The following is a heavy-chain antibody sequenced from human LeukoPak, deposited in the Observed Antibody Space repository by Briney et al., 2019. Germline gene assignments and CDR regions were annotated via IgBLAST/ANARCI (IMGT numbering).Heavy chain of an antibody. Sequence: ASVKVSCKASGYTFTGYYIFWVRQAPGQGLEWMGWINPNSGGTNYAQKFQGRVTMTRDTSISTAYMELSRLRSDDTAVYYCARDLGVGYGYFDYWGQGTLVTVSS. CDR1: GYTFTGYY. CDR3: ARDLGVGYGYFDY. J-gene: IGHJ4*02. CDR2: INPNSGGT. D-gene: IGHD5-18*01. V-gene: IGHV1-2*02.